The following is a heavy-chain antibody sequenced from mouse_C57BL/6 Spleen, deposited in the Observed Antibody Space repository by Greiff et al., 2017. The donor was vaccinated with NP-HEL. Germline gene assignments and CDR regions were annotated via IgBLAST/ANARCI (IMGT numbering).Heavy chain of an antibody. CDR1: GYTFTSYG. Sequence: VQLQQSGAELARPGASVKLSCKASGYTFTSYGISWVKQRTGQGLEWIGEIYPRSGNTYYNEKFKGKATLTADKSSSTAYMGLRSLTSEDSAVYFCASRGFITTVGWYFDVWGTGTTVTVSS. CDR2: IYPRSGNT. D-gene: IGHD1-1*01. CDR3: ASRGFITTVGWYFDV. V-gene: IGHV1-81*01. J-gene: IGHJ1*03.